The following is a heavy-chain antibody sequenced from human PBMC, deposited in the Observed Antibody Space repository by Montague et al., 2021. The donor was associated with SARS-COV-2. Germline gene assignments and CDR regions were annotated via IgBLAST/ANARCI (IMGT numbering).Heavy chain of an antibody. V-gene: IGHV4-39*02. Sequence: SETLSLTCSVSSGSIISSGSYWGWIRQPPGKELEWIGNIYYSGTTYYXPSLQCRGTISVDTSKNHLSLRLSSVTAADTAVYFCARGMIRGVTTPFDYWGQESQVTVSS. J-gene: IGHJ4*02. CDR2: IYYSGTT. CDR3: ARGMIRGVTTPFDY. D-gene: IGHD3-10*01. CDR1: SGSIISSGSY.